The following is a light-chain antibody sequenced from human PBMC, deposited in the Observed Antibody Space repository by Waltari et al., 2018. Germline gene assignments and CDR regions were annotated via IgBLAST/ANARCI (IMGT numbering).Light chain of an antibody. J-gene: IGKJ2*01. Sequence: EIVMTQSPATLSVSPGEAATLSCRASRAIANDLAWYQQKPCQSLRLLIYDASTRATGVPARFIGSWSGTEFTLSITGLQSEDSAVYFCQQFNTQYSFGQGTKLEIK. V-gene: IGKV3-15*01. CDR1: RAIAND. CDR2: DAS. CDR3: QQFNTQYS.